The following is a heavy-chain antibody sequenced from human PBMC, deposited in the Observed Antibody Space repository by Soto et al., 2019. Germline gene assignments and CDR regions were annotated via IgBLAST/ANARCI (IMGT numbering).Heavy chain of an antibody. J-gene: IGHJ4*02. Sequence: PGGSLRLSCAASGFTFSDHYMDWVRQAPGKGLEWVGRIRNRANRYSTEYAASVKGRFTLSRDDSQNSLYVQMNSLKTEDTALNYCTSSGSYRPFDYWGQGALVTVSS. CDR3: TSSGSYRPFDY. V-gene: IGHV3-72*01. D-gene: IGHD1-26*01. CDR1: GFTFSDHY. CDR2: IRNRANRYST.